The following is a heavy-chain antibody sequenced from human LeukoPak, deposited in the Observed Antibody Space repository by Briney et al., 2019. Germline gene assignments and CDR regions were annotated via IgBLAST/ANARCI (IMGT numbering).Heavy chain of an antibody. J-gene: IGHJ4*02. Sequence: GRSLRLSCAASGFTFSIYAMDWVSQAPGEGREWVARISHDVSNKYYTDSVKGRFTISSDNSKHTLYLQMDSLRADDTSLYYCARDSCSGTSCLYYFDYWGQGTLVTVSS. V-gene: IGHV3-30-3*01. CDR1: GFTFSIYA. CDR3: ARDSCSGTSCLYYFDY. D-gene: IGHD2-2*01. CDR2: ISHDVSNK.